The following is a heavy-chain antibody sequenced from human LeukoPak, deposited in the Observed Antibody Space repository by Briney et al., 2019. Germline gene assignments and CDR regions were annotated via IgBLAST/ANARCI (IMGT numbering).Heavy chain of an antibody. V-gene: IGHV3-21*01. CDR1: GFTFSNYS. D-gene: IGHD4-17*01. J-gene: IGHJ1*01. Sequence: GGSLRLSCAACGFTFSNYSMAWVRQAPGKGLEWVSFISSSSYIYYADSVKGRFTISRDNAKNSLYLQMNSLRTEDTALYYCAHTVTPRYFQFWGQGTLVTVSS. CDR2: ISSSSYI. CDR3: AHTVTPRYFQF.